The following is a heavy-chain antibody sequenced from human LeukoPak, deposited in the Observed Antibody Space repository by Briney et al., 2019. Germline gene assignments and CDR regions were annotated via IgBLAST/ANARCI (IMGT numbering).Heavy chain of an antibody. Sequence: PGRSLRLSCAASGFTFSSYGMNWVRQAPGKGLEWVAVIWYDGSNKYYGDSVKGRFTISRDNSKRTLYLQMNSLRVEDTAVYDCARGDGYNDAEYLQHWGQGTQVTVS. V-gene: IGHV3-33*01. CDR2: IWYDGSNK. D-gene: IGHD5-24*01. CDR3: ARGDGYNDAEYLQH. CDR1: GFTFSSYG. J-gene: IGHJ1*01.